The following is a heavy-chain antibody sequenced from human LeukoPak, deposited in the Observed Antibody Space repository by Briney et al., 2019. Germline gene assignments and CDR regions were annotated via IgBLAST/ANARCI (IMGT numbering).Heavy chain of an antibody. CDR3: AGVLVGYYDSSGYSGNDAFDI. J-gene: IGHJ3*02. Sequence: KPGGSLRLSCAASGCTFSSYSMNWVRQAPGKGLEWVSSISSRSSYIYYADSVKGRFTISRDNAKNSLYLQMNSLRAEDTAVYYCAGVLVGYYDSSGYSGNDAFDIWGQGTMVTVSS. CDR1: GCTFSSYS. V-gene: IGHV3-21*01. D-gene: IGHD3-22*01. CDR2: ISSRSSYI.